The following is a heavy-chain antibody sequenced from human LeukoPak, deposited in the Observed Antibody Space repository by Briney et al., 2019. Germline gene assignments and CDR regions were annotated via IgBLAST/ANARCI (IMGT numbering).Heavy chain of an antibody. J-gene: IGHJ4*02. V-gene: IGHV4-34*01. CDR2: INHSGST. CDR1: GASLSGYY. Sequence: SETLSLTCGVDGASLSGYYCSSVRQSATNELEWLGEINHSGSTNYNPAHQSRVTISVNTSKNQFYLNLKSMTAADTAVYYCARGRWSSSSVIGYWGRGTRVTVST. CDR3: ARGRWSSSSVIGY. D-gene: IGHD6-6*01.